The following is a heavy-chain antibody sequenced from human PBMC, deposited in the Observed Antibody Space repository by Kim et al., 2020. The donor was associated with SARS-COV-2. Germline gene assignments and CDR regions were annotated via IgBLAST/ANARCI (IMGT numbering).Heavy chain of an antibody. Sequence: ASVKVSCKASGYTFIGYYMHWVRQAPGQGLEWMGWINPNSGGTKYAQKFQDWVTMTRDTSISTAYMELSRLRSDDTAVYYCARAKKLDYVWGSYRSDYFDYWGQGTLVTVSS. CDR1: GYTFIGYY. J-gene: IGHJ4*02. V-gene: IGHV1-2*04. CDR3: ARAKKLDYVWGSYRSDYFDY. D-gene: IGHD3-16*02. CDR2: INPNSGGT.